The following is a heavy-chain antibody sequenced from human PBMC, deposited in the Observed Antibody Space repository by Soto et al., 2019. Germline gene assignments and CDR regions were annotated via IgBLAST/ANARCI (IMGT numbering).Heavy chain of an antibody. CDR3: ARINYYYYGMDV. CDR2: IYYSGST. Sequence: SETLSLTCTVSGGSISSSSYYWGWIRQPPGKGLEWIGGIYYSGSTYYNPSLKSRVTISVDTSKNQFSLKLSSVTAADTAVYYCARINYYYYGMDVWGQGTTVTVSS. CDR1: GGSISSSSYY. D-gene: IGHD3-16*01. J-gene: IGHJ6*02. V-gene: IGHV4-39*01.